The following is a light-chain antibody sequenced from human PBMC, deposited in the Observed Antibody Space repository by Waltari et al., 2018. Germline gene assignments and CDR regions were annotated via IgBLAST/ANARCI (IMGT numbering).Light chain of an antibody. Sequence: DIVMTQSPDSLAVSLGERATINCKSSQRVLYSSHNKDYLAWYQQKPGQPPKLLIYWASTRESGVPDRFSGSGSGTDFTLTISSLQAEDVAVYYCQQHDNLAITFGQGTRLEIK. CDR1: QRVLYSSHNKDY. CDR2: WAS. J-gene: IGKJ5*01. V-gene: IGKV4-1*01. CDR3: QQHDNLAIT.